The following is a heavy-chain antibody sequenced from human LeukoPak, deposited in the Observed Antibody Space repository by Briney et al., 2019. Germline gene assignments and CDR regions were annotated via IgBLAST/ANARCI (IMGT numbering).Heavy chain of an antibody. CDR1: GFSFDDYG. V-gene: IGHV3-20*04. CDR3: ARVYGWGPTRNLDY. Sequence: WGSLRLSCEVSGFSFDDYGMSWVRQPPGKGLEWVSGINWNGESTDYADSVKGRFTISRDNANNYLFLQMNSLRADDTALYYCARVYGWGPTRNLDYWGQGILVTVSS. J-gene: IGHJ4*02. D-gene: IGHD7-27*01. CDR2: INWNGEST.